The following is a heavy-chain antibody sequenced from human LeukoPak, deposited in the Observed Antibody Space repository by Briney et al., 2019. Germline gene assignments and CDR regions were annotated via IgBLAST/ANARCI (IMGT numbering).Heavy chain of an antibody. V-gene: IGHV3-30*02. D-gene: IGHD3-22*01. Sequence: PGGTLRLSCAASGLSFIIYGMHWVRQAPGKGLEWVAFIQYDGSKTVYADSVKGRFSISRDNSKNTLYLQMNSLRAEDTAVYYCAKVRMITMIAYDAFDIWGQGTMVTVSS. CDR3: AKVRMITMIAYDAFDI. CDR2: IQYDGSKT. CDR1: GLSFIIYG. J-gene: IGHJ3*02.